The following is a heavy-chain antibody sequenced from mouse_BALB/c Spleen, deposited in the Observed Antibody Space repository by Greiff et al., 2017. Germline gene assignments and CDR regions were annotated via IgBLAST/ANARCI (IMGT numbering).Heavy chain of an antibody. D-gene: IGHD2-4*01. Sequence: LVESGAELAKPGASVKMSCKASGYTFTSYWMHWVKQRPGQGLEWIGYINPSTGYTEYNQKFKDKATLTADKSSSTAYMQLSSLTSEDSAVYYCARQGITTIMDYWGQGTSVTVSS. V-gene: IGHV1-7*01. CDR1: GYTFTSYW. CDR3: ARQGITTIMDY. J-gene: IGHJ4*01. CDR2: INPSTGYT.